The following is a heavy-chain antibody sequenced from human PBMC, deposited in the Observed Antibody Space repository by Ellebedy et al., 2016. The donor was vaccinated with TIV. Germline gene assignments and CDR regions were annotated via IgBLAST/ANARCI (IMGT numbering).Heavy chain of an antibody. V-gene: IGHV3-23*01. Sequence: GESLKISXAASGFTFSSYAMSWVRQAPGKGLEWVSAISGSGGSTYYADSVKGRFTISRDNSKNTLYLQMNSLRAEDTAVFYCAKDRGQAGGYYFDYWGQGTLVTVSS. CDR1: GFTFSSYA. CDR3: AKDRGQAGGYYFDY. J-gene: IGHJ4*02. D-gene: IGHD3-16*01. CDR2: ISGSGGST.